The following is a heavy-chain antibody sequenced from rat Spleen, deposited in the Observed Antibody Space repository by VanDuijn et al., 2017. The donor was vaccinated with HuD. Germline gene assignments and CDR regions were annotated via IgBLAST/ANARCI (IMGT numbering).Heavy chain of an antibody. CDR1: GFTFSGSG. CDR3: ARRHYGYTDYFDY. V-gene: IGHV5S13*01. J-gene: IGHJ2*01. CDR2: ISTGGGGT. Sequence: EVQLVESGGGLVQPGRSLKLSCAASGFTFSGSGMAWVRQSPTKVLEWVASISTGGGGTYYPDSVKGRFTISRDNTKSTLSLQMDSLRSEDTATYYCARRHYGYTDYFDYWGQGVMVTVSS. D-gene: IGHD1-9*01.